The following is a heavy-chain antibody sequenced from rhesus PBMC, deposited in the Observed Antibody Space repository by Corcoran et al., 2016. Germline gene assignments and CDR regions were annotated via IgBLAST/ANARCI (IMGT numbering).Heavy chain of an antibody. V-gene: IGHV4-169*01. Sequence: QLQLQESGPGLVKPSETLSVTCAVSGGSISSSYWSWIRQAPGKGLVWIGYLYGSCRSTNYNPSLKSRVPLSVDTSQNQLSLKLSSVTTADTAVYYCAMTLYSNYLAYWGQGVLVTFSS. CDR3: AMTLYSNYLAY. CDR1: GGSISSSY. D-gene: IGHD4-23*01. J-gene: IGHJ4*01. CDR2: LYGSCRST.